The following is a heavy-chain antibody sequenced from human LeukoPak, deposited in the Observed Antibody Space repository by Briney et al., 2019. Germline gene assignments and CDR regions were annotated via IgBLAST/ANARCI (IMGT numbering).Heavy chain of an antibody. J-gene: IGHJ4*02. CDR2: ISGSGGST. CDR1: GFTFSSYA. CDR3: AKGGPITIFGVVTNTKYYFDY. V-gene: IGHV3-23*01. D-gene: IGHD3-3*01. Sequence: GGSLRLSCAASGFTFSSYAMSWVRQAPGKGLEWVSAISGSGGSTYYADSVKGRFTISRDNSKNTLYLQMNSLRAEDTAVYYCAKGGPITIFGVVTNTKYYFDYWGQGTLVTVSS.